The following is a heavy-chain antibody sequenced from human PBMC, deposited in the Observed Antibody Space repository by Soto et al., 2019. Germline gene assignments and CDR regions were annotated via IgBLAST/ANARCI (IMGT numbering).Heavy chain of an antibody. CDR1: GFTFDDYA. CDR2: ISWNSGSI. CDR3: AKGGAIFGVKNYMDV. D-gene: IGHD3-3*01. J-gene: IGHJ6*03. Sequence: EVQLVESGGGLVQPGRSLRLSCAASGFTFDDYAMHWVRQAPGKGLEWVSGISWNSGSIGYADSVKDHFTISRDNAKNSLYLQMNSLRAEDTALYYCAKGGAIFGVKNYMDVWGKGTTVTVSS. V-gene: IGHV3-9*01.